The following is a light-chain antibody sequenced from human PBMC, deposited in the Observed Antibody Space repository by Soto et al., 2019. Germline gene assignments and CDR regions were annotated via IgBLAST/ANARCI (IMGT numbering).Light chain of an antibody. CDR2: DAS. V-gene: IGKV3-15*01. CDR1: QSVSSR. Sequence: EIAMTQSPATLSVSPGERATLSCRASQSVSSRLAWYQQKRGQAPRLLIYDASTRATGIPARFSGSGSGTEFNLTISSLQSEDFAIYYCRHYNNWPPETFGQGTKVDI. CDR3: RHYNNWPPET. J-gene: IGKJ1*01.